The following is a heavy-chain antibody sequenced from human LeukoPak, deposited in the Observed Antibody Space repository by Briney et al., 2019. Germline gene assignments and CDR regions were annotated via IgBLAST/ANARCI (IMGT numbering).Heavy chain of an antibody. V-gene: IGHV4-38-2*02. Sequence: PSETLSLTCTVSGYSISSGYYWGWIRQPPGKGLEWIGSIYHSGSTYYNPSLKSRVTISVDTSKNQFSLKLSSVTAADTAVYYCARVATPGHPWGQGTLVTVSS. CDR3: ARVATPGHP. CDR2: IYHSGST. D-gene: IGHD5-12*01. CDR1: GYSISSGYY. J-gene: IGHJ5*02.